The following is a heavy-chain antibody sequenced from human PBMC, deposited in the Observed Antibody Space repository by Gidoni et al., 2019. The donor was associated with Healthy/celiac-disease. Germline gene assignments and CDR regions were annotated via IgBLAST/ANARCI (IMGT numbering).Heavy chain of an antibody. Sequence: QLQLQESGPGLVQPSETLSLTCTVSGCSISSSSYYWGWIRQPPGKGLEWIGSIYYSGSTYYNPSLKSRVTISVDTSKNQFSLKLSSVTAADTAVYYCARDGSSWLVNAFDIWGQGTMVTVSS. CDR3: ARDGSSWLVNAFDI. CDR2: IYYSGST. J-gene: IGHJ3*02. CDR1: GCSISSSSYY. D-gene: IGHD6-19*01. V-gene: IGHV4-39*07.